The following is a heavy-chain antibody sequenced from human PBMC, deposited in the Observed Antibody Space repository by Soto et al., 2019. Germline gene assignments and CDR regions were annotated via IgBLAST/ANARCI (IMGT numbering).Heavy chain of an antibody. CDR2: LYYTGST. CDR1: GGSISSHY. V-gene: IGHV4-59*11. J-gene: IGHJ4*02. D-gene: IGHD4-17*01. CDR3: ARVGATVTSQALGFDH. Sequence: QVQLQASGPGLVRPSETLSLTCTVSGGSISSHYWSWVRQPPGKGLEWIGYLYYTGSTNYNASLKRQVTMSLDTSKNQFSLLLTSVTAADTAVYYCARVGATVTSQALGFDHWGQGILVTVSS.